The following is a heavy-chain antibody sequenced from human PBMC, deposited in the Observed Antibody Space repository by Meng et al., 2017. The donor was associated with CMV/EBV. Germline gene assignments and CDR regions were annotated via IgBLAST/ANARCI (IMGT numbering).Heavy chain of an antibody. CDR1: GFTFDDSG. Sequence: SGFTFDDSGMSWVRQAPGKGLEWVSGINWNGGSTGYADSVKGRFTISRDNAKNSLYLQMNSLRAEDTALYYCARPHGFYYDSSGYYYWGQGTLVTVSS. J-gene: IGHJ4*02. V-gene: IGHV3-20*03. CDR2: INWNGGST. CDR3: ARPHGFYYDSSGYYY. D-gene: IGHD3-22*01.